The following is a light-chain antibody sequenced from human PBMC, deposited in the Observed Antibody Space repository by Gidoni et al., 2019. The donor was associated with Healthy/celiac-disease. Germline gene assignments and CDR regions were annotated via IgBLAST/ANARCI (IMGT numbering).Light chain of an antibody. Sequence: DIVLTQSPDSLAVSLGERAPINCKSSQSVLYSSNNKNYLAWYQQKPGQPPKLLFYWASTRESGVPDRFSGSGSGTDFTLTISSLQAEDVAVYYCQQYYSTPRGTFXXXTKVEIK. V-gene: IGKV4-1*01. CDR1: QSVLYSSNNKNY. J-gene: IGKJ1*01. CDR3: QQYYSTPRGT. CDR2: WAS.